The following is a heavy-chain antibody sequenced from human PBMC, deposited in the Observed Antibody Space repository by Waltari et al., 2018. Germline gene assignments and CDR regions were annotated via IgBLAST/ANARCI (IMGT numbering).Heavy chain of an antibody. Sequence: EVQLVESGGGLIQPGGSLSFSCAVLGLTFTIYRMNWVRQAPGKGLEWVSDISSTSSSMYYADSVKGRFTISRDNSKKSLYLQMNSLRVDDSAVYYCASGQDGTSFVLSLWGQGTKVTVSS. J-gene: IGHJ3*01. V-gene: IGHV3-48*01. D-gene: IGHD3-3*02. CDR3: ASGQDGTSFVLSL. CDR1: GLTFTIYR. CDR2: ISSTSSSM.